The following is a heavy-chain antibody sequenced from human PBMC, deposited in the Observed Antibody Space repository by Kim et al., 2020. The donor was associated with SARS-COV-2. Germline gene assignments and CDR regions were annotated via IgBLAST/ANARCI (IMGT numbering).Heavy chain of an antibody. J-gene: IGHJ5*02. Sequence: GGSLRLSCAASGFTFTPYWMHWVRQAPGKGLEWVALISYDGSTKRYTDCVKGRFTISRDSSKNALYLQMNSLTAEDTAVYYCTRNLVGDSDMGPWGQGTLVTVSS. CDR1: GFTFTPYW. CDR2: ISYDGSTK. D-gene: IGHD5-12*01. V-gene: IGHV3-30*03. CDR3: TRNLVGDSDMGP.